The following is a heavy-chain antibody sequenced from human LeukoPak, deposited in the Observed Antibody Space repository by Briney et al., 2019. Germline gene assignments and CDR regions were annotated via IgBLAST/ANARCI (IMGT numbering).Heavy chain of an antibody. CDR1: GFTFSSYG. CDR3: ARGWGSSVYASALDV. CDR2: ISYDESRK. J-gene: IGHJ3*01. Sequence: GGSLRLSCAASGFTFSSYGMHWVRQAPGKGLEWVSLISYDESRKYYADSVKSRFTISRDNSKNTLYLQMNGLRAEDTAVYYCARGWGSSVYASALDVWGQGTVVTVSS. V-gene: IGHV3-33*05. D-gene: IGHD3-22*01.